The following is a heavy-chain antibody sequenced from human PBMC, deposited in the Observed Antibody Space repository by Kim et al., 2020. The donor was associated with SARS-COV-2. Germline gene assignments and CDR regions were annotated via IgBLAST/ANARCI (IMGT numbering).Heavy chain of an antibody. CDR1: GGSITSISFY. Sequence: SETLSLTCTVSGGSITSISFYWGWIRQTPGEKMEWIGSMYHTGSSYYNLSLKSRVTISVDTSKNQLFLNLRPVTAADTAEYYSARTGFVELSTCGFDP. J-gene: IGHJ5*02. V-gene: IGHV4-39*01. D-gene: IGHD1-7*01. CDR3: ARTGFVELSTCGFDP. CDR2: MYHTGSS.